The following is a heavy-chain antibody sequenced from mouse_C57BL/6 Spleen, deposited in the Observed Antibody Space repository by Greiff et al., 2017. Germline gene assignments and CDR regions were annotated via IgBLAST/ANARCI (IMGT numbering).Heavy chain of an antibody. CDR3: ARRLYYGSKDWFAY. Sequence: EVQLQQSGPELVKPGASVKIPCKASGYTFTDYNMDWVKQSHGKRLEWIGDINPNNGGTIYNQKFKGQATLTVDTSSSTAYMELRSLTSEDTAVYYCARRLYYGSKDWFAYWGQGTLVTVSA. D-gene: IGHD1-1*01. V-gene: IGHV1-18*01. J-gene: IGHJ3*01. CDR2: INPNNGGT. CDR1: GYTFTDYN.